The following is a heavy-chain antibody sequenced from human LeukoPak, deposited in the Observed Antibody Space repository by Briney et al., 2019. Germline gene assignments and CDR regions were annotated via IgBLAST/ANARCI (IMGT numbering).Heavy chain of an antibody. CDR3: VRDRVTGTHFDY. D-gene: IGHD1-20*01. CDR1: EFTFSSYS. Sequence: SGGSLRLSCAASEFTFSSYSMNWVRQAPGKGLEWVSSISSSSSYIYYADSVKGRFTISRDNAKNSLYLQMNSLRAEDTAVYYCVRDRVTGTHFDYWGQGTLVTVSS. J-gene: IGHJ4*02. V-gene: IGHV3-21*01. CDR2: ISSSSSYI.